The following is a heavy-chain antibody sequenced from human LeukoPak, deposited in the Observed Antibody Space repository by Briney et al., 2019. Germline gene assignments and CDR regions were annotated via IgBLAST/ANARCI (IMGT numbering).Heavy chain of an antibody. Sequence: PSETLSLTCTVSGGSISSSSYYWGWIRQPPGKGLEWIGSIYYSGSTYYNPSLKSRVTISVDTSKNQFSLKLSSVTAADTAVFYCVKIVPVAMPLGYFDHWGQGILVTVSS. CDR1: GGSISSSSYY. V-gene: IGHV4-39*07. CDR3: VKIVPVAMPLGYFDH. CDR2: IYYSGST. J-gene: IGHJ4*02. D-gene: IGHD2-2*01.